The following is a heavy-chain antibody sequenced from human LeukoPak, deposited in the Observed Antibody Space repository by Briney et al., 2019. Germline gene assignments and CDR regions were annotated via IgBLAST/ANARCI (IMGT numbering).Heavy chain of an antibody. V-gene: IGHV3-23*01. CDR1: GFSFSTHA. CDR2: ISGGGGST. CDR3: AKGGKWDVTPFDY. J-gene: IGHJ4*02. Sequence: PGGSLRLSCAASGFSFSTHALHWVRQAPGKGLEWVSTISGGGGSTYYADSVKGRFTISRDNSKNTLYLQVNSLRAEDTAVYYCAKGGKWDVTPFDYWGQGTLVTVSS. D-gene: IGHD1-26*01.